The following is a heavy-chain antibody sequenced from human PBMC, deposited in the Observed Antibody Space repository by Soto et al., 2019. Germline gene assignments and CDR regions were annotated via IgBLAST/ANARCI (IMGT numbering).Heavy chain of an antibody. J-gene: IGHJ3*02. CDR2: IYHSGST. D-gene: IGHD3-22*01. Sequence: PSDTLSLTCAVSGYSISSGYYWGWIRQPPGKGLEWIGSIYHSGSTYYNPSLKSRVTISVDTSKNQFSLKLSSVTAADTAVYYCARIPFNYYDSSGYSVHDAFEIWGQGKMVTV. CDR3: ARIPFNYYDSSGYSVHDAFEI. CDR1: GYSISSGYY. V-gene: IGHV4-38-2*01.